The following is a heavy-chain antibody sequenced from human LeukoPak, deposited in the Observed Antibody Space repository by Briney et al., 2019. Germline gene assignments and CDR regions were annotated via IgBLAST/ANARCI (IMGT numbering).Heavy chain of an antibody. CDR3: ARDRPTYYDSSGYYLESDY. D-gene: IGHD3-22*01. Sequence: PSETLSLTCTVSGASISSGSYYWSWIRQPAGQGLEWIGRVYTSGSTNYNPSLKSRVTISVDTSKNQFSLNLRSVTAADTAVYYCARDRPTYYDSSGYYLESDYWGQGTLVTVSS. J-gene: IGHJ4*02. CDR2: VYTSGST. V-gene: IGHV4-61*02. CDR1: GASISSGSYY.